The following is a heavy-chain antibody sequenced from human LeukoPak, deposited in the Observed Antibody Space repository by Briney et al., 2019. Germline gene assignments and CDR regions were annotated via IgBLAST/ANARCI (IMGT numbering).Heavy chain of an antibody. J-gene: IGHJ6*02. CDR3: AREVTMVRGSGYYYGMDV. CDR1: GYTFTSYG. V-gene: IGHV1-69*04. Sequence: ASVKVSCKASGYTFTSYGISWVRQAPGQGLEWMGRIIPILGIANYAQKFQGRVTITADKSTSTAYMELSSLRSEDTAVYYCAREVTMVRGSGYYYGMDVWGQGTTVTVSS. D-gene: IGHD3-10*01. CDR2: IIPILGIA.